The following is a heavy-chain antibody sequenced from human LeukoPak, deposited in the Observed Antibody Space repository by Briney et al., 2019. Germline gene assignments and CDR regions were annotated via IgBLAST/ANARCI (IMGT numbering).Heavy chain of an antibody. V-gene: IGHV3-48*04. J-gene: IGHJ4*02. CDR3: ARAHYYDSSGLDF. CDR2: ISSSGSTI. CDR1: GFTFSSYT. D-gene: IGHD3-22*01. Sequence: GGSLRLSCAASGFTFSSYTMNWVRQAPGKGLEWVSYISSSGSTIYYADSLKGRFTISRDNAKNSLYLQMNSLRAEDTAVYYCARAHYYDSSGLDFWGQGTLVTVSS.